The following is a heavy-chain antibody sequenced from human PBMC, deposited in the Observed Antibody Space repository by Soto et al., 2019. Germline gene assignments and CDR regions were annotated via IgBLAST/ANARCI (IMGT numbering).Heavy chain of an antibody. CDR2: IIPILGIA. CDR1: GGTFSSYT. Sequence: QVQLVQSGAEVKKPGSSVKVSCKASGGTFSSYTISWVRQAPGQGLEWMGRIIPILGIANYAQKFQGRVTITADKSTSTAYMELSSLRCKDTAVYYCAREGQWLVPLGYWGQGTLVTVSS. D-gene: IGHD6-19*01. J-gene: IGHJ4*02. CDR3: AREGQWLVPLGY. V-gene: IGHV1-69*08.